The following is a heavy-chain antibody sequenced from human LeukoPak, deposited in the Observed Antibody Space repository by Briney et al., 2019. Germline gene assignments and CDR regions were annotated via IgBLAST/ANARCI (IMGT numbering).Heavy chain of an antibody. J-gene: IGHJ4*02. CDR3: AKSDYYASGLDY. CDR1: GGSISSGDHY. V-gene: IGHV4-30-4*01. D-gene: IGHD3-10*01. CDR2: IYYSGNT. Sequence: SETLSLTCTVSGGSISSGDHYWSWIRQPPGKGLEWIGYIYYSGNTYYNPSLKSRVTISVDTSKKQFSLKLSSVTAADTAVYYCAKSDYYASGLDYWGQGTLVTVSS.